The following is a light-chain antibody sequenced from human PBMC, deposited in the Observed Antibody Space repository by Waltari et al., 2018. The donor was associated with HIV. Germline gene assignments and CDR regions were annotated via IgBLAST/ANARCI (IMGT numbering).Light chain of an antibody. Sequence: EIVMTQSPATLSVSPGERATLSCRASQSVSSKLAWYQQKPGQAPRLLIYGASAGATGIPARFSGSGSGTEFTLTISSLQSEDFAIYYCQQYSNWPQTFGRGTKVEIK. J-gene: IGKJ1*01. CDR2: GAS. V-gene: IGKV3-15*01. CDR1: QSVSSK. CDR3: QQYSNWPQT.